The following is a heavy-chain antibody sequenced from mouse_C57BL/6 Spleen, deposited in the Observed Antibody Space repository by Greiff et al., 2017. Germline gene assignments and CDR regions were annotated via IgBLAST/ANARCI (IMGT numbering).Heavy chain of an antibody. CDR1: GSTFTSYW. CDR2: IYPSDSET. CDR3: ARANDGYPFAY. V-gene: IGHV1-61*01. D-gene: IGHD2-3*01. Sequence: VQLQQPGAELVRPGSSVKLSCKASGSTFTSYWMDWVKQRPGQGLEWIGNIYPSDSETHYNQKFKDKATLTVDKSSSTAYMQLSSLTSEDSAVYDCARANDGYPFAYWGQGTLVTVSA. J-gene: IGHJ3*01.